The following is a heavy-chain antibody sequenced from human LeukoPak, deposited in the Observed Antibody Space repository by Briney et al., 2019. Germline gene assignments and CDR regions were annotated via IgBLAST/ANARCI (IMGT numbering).Heavy chain of an antibody. CDR2: INPNSGGT. V-gene: IGHV1-2*02. Sequence: ASVKVSCKASGYTFTGYYMHWVRQAPGQGLEWMGWINPNSGGTNYAQKFQGRVTMTRDTSISTAYMELSRLRSDDTAVYYCARVIADYGDYKETMGYWGQGTLVTVSS. J-gene: IGHJ4*02. D-gene: IGHD4-17*01. CDR3: ARVIADYGDYKETMGY. CDR1: GYTFTGYY.